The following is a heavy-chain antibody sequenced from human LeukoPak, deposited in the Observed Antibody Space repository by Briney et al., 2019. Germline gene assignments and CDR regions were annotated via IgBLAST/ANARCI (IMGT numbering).Heavy chain of an antibody. D-gene: IGHD3-22*01. CDR2: IYYSGST. CDR3: ARGGTYYYDCSGYY. Sequence: SETLSLTCTVSGGSISSYYWSWIRQPPGKGLEWIGYIYYSGSTNYNPSLKSRVTISVDTSKNQFSLKLSSVTAADTAVYYCARGGTYYYDCSGYYWGQGTLVTVSS. J-gene: IGHJ4*02. V-gene: IGHV4-59*01. CDR1: GGSISSYY.